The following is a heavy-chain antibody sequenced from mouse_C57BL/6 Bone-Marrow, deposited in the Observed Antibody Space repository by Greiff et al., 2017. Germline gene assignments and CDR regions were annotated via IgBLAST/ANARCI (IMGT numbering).Heavy chain of an antibody. D-gene: IGHD1-1*01. V-gene: IGHV1-59*01. CDR2: IDPSDSYT. J-gene: IGHJ3*01. Sequence: QVQLQQPGAELVRPGTSVKLSCKASGYTFTSYWMHWVKQRPGQGLEWIGVIDPSDSYTNYNQKFKGKATLTVDTSSSTAYMQLSSLTSEDSAVYYCARRGYYGSRIAYWGQGTLVTVSA. CDR3: ARRGYYGSRIAY. CDR1: GYTFTSYW.